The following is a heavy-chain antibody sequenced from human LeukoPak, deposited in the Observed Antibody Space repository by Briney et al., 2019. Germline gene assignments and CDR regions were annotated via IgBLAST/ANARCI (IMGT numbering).Heavy chain of an antibody. CDR2: INPKNAGT. Sequence: GASVKVSCKASGYTFTGHYMHWVRQAPGQGLEWMGWINPKNAGTNYAQKFQGRVTMTRDTSTGTVYMELSRLRSDDTAVYYCARDRGATTIGSYMDVWGKGTTVTVSS. D-gene: IGHD1-26*01. CDR3: ARDRGATTIGSYMDV. J-gene: IGHJ6*03. V-gene: IGHV1-2*02. CDR1: GYTFTGHY.